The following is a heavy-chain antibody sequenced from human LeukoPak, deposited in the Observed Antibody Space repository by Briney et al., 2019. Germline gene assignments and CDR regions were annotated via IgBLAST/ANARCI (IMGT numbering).Heavy chain of an antibody. CDR3: SRESGPFSPFGF. J-gene: IGHJ4*02. D-gene: IGHD1-26*01. CDR2: TYYRSKWYN. CDR1: GDSVSSNSAA. V-gene: IGHV6-1*01. Sequence: SQTLSLTYAISGDSVSSNSAAWNWIRQSPSRGLEWLGRTYYRSKWYNDYAVSVKSRITINPDTSKNQFSLQLNSVTPEDTAVYYCSRESGPFSPFGFWGQGTLVSVHS.